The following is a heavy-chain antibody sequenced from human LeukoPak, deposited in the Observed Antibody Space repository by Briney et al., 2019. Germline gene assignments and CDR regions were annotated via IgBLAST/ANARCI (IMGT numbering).Heavy chain of an antibody. CDR3: GKDPNGDYIGAFDF. Sequence: GGSMRLSCVASGLAFRNYAMTWVRQAPGKGLEWVSVIRGSGGDIRYADSVKGRFTISRDNSVNTLYLQMNSLRAEDTAVYYCGKDPNGDYIGAFDFWGQGTMVTVSS. CDR1: GLAFRNYA. D-gene: IGHD4-17*01. V-gene: IGHV3-23*01. J-gene: IGHJ3*01. CDR2: IRGSGGDI.